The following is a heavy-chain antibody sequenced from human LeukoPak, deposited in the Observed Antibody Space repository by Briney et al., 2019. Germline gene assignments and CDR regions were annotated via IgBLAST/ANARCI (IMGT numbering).Heavy chain of an antibody. CDR1: GNTFSNYG. V-gene: IGHV1-18*01. Sequence: ASVKVSCKTSGNTFSNYGITWVRQAPGQGLEWMGWISADNGYTNYAQKFKGRVTMTTDTSTSTVYMELRSLRSDDTAVYYCARDRTSPLVVVPAPCNCLDPWGQGTLVTVSS. J-gene: IGHJ5*02. CDR3: ARDRTSPLVVVPAPCNCLDP. CDR2: ISADNGYT. D-gene: IGHD2-2*01.